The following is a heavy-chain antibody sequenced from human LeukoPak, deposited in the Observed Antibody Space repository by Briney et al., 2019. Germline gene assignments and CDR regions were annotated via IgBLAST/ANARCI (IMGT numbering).Heavy chain of an antibody. CDR2: INHSGST. D-gene: IGHD3-22*01. J-gene: IGHJ4*02. V-gene: IGHV4-34*01. CDR3: AAPRNDDSSGYLDY. CDR1: GGSFSGYY. Sequence: SETLSLTCAVYGGSFSGYYWSWIRQPPGKGLEWIGEINHSGSTNYNPSLKSRVTISLDTSKKQFSLNLRSMTAADTAVYYCAAPRNDDSSGYLDYWGQGILVTVSS.